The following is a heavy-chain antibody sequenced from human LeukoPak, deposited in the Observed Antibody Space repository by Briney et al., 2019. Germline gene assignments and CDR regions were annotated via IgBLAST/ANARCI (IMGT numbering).Heavy chain of an antibody. CDR3: ARLISGYHDY. J-gene: IGHJ4*02. D-gene: IGHD3-22*01. CDR2: IYTSGST. CDR1: GGSISSYY. V-gene: IGHV4-4*09. Sequence: SETLSLTCTVSGGSISSYYWSWLRQPPGKGLEWIGYIYTSGSTNYNPSLKSRVTISVDTSKNQFSLKLSSVTAADTAVYYCARLISGYHDYWGQGTLVTVSS.